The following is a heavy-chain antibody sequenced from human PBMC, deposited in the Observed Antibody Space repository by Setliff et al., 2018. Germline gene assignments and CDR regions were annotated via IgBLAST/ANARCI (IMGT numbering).Heavy chain of an antibody. J-gene: IGHJ5*02. CDR2: LHTSGST. CDR3: ARDNTILGATDH. V-gene: IGHV4-61*02. D-gene: IGHD1-26*01. Sequence: PSETLSLTCTVSGGSVGSGNFYWSWIRQTAGKGLEWIGRLHTSGSTTYNPALNSRVTISVDTSTNQFSLRLTSLTAADTAVYFCARDNTILGATDHWGQGTLVTVSS. CDR1: GGSVGSGNFY.